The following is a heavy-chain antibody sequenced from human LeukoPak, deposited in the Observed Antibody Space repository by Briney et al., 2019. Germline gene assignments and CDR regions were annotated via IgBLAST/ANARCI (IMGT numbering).Heavy chain of an antibody. D-gene: IGHD3-22*01. CDR1: RFIFSNFA. V-gene: IGHV3-23*01. J-gene: IGHJ4*02. Sequence: GSLRLSCAASRFIFSNFAMSWVRQAPGKGLEWVSTITGSGGSTYYADSVKGRFTISRDNSKNTLSLLMNSLRAEDTAVYYCAKDPNYYDSSGYYGWGQGTLVTVSS. CDR2: ITGSGGST. CDR3: AKDPNYYDSSGYYG.